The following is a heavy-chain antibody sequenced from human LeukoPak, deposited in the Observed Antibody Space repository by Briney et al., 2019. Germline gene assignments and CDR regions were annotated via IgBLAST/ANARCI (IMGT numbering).Heavy chain of an antibody. CDR1: GGSISSYY. V-gene: IGHV4-4*09. CDR2: IYTSGST. CDR3: ASANSGYDPVSLYYYCYMDV. D-gene: IGHD5-12*01. Sequence: SETLSLTCTVSGGSISSYYWSWIRQPPGKGLEWIGYIYTSGSTNYNPSLKSRVTISVDTSKNQFSLKLGSVTAADTAVYYCASANSGYDPVSLYYYCYMDVWGKGTTVTVSS. J-gene: IGHJ6*03.